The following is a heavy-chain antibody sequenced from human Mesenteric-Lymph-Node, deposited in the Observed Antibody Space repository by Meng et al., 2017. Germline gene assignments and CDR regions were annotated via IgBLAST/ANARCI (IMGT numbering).Heavy chain of an antibody. CDR1: GFTFAKYW. J-gene: IGHJ6*02. CDR3: AKDRGSVPYYGMDV. V-gene: IGHV3-9*03. D-gene: IGHD3-10*01. CDR2: ISWNSGSI. Sequence: GGSLRLSCAASGFTFAKYWMSWVRQAPGKGLEWVSGISWNSGSIGYADSVKGRFTISRDNAKNSLYLQMNSLRAEDMALYYCAKDRGSVPYYGMDVWGQGTTVTVSS.